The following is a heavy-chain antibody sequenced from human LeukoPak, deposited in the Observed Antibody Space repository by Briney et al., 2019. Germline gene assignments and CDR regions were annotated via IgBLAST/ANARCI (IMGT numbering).Heavy chain of an antibody. D-gene: IGHD4-17*01. CDR2: ISYDGSNN. CDR1: GFTFSSYA. Sequence: GRSLRLSCAASGFTFSSYALHWVRQAPGKGLEWVAVISYDGSNNYSADSVKGRFTISRDNSENTLYLQMDSLRPEDTAVYYCAREFYYYGENCYYGMDVWGQGTTVTVSS. CDR3: AREFYYYGENCYYGMDV. V-gene: IGHV3-30*04. J-gene: IGHJ6*02.